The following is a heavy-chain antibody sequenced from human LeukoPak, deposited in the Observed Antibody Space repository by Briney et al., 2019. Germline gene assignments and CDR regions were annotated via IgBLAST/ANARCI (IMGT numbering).Heavy chain of an antibody. Sequence: QVQLQESGPGLVKPSQTLSLTCTVSGGSISSGGYYWSWIRPDPGKGLEGIGYIKYSGSTHYNPSLKSRVTISVDTFKNQFSLKLSSVTAADTAVYYCARASRLGELSLGYWGQGTLVTVSS. CDR2: IKYSGST. D-gene: IGHD3-16*02. V-gene: IGHV4-31*03. CDR3: ARASRLGELSLGY. J-gene: IGHJ4*02. CDR1: GGSISSGGYY.